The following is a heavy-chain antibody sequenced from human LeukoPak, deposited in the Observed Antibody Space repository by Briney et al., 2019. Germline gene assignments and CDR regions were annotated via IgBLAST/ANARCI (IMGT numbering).Heavy chain of an antibody. J-gene: IGHJ2*01. D-gene: IGHD2-15*01. CDR1: GGSFSGYY. V-gene: IGHV4-34*01. CDR2: INHSGST. CDR3: ARGSGGIVVVVAATSWYFDL. Sequence: KPSETLSLTCAVHGGSFSGYYWSWIRQPPGKGLEWIGEINHSGSTNYNPSLKSRVTISVDTSKNQFSLKLSSVTAADTAVYYCARGSGGIVVVVAATSWYFDLWGRGTLVTVSS.